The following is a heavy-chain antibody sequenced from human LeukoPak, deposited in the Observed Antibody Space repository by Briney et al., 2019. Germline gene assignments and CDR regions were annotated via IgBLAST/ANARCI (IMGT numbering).Heavy chain of an antibody. Sequence: SVKVSCKXSGGTFSSYTISWVRQAPGQGLEWMGRIIPILGIANYAQKFQGRVTITADKSTSTAYMELSSLRSEDTAVYYCAREIRYYYYMDVWGKGTTVTVSS. CDR3: AREIRYYYYMDV. CDR2: IIPILGIA. J-gene: IGHJ6*03. CDR1: GGTFSSYT. V-gene: IGHV1-69*04.